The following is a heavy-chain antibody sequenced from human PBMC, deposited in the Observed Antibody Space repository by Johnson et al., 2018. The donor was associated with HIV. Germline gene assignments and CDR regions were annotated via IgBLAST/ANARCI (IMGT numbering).Heavy chain of an antibody. D-gene: IGHD5-12*01. J-gene: IGHJ3*02. V-gene: IGHV3-30*14. CDR2: ISYDGSNK. CDR3: ARELTYSGYDVYAFDI. CDR1: GFTFSSYA. Sequence: QVQLVESGGGVVQPGRSLRLSCAASGFTFSSYAMHWVRQAPGKGLEWVAVISYDGSNKYYADSVKGRFTISRDNSKNTLYLQMNSLRAEDTAVYYCARELTYSGYDVYAFDIWGQGTMVTVSS.